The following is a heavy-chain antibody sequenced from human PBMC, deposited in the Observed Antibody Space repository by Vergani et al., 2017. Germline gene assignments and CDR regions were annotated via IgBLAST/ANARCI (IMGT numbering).Heavy chain of an antibody. CDR3: AIFSTSCYACDNWFDP. V-gene: IGHV3-48*03. CDR2: ISSSGSTI. J-gene: IGHJ5*02. Sequence: EVQLVESGGGLVQPGGSLRLSCAASGFTFSSYEMNWVRQAPGKGLEWVSYISSSGSTIYYADSVKGRFTISRDNAKNSLYLQMNSLRAEDTAVYYCAIFSTSCYACDNWFDPWGQGTLVTVSS. CDR1: GFTFSSYE. D-gene: IGHD2-2*01.